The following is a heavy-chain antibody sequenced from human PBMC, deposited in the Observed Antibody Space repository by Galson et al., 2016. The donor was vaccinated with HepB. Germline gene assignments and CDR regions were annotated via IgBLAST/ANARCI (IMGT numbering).Heavy chain of an antibody. J-gene: IGHJ6*02. CDR3: AKRFGSHGMDA. Sequence: SVKVSCKASGYIFTSYDINWVRQAPGQGLEWMGWINPYNGNTNYAQKFQDRVTMTTDTSTSTAYMELRSLRAADTAIYYCAKRFGSHGMDAWGQGTTVTVSS. CDR2: INPYNGNT. CDR1: GYIFTSYD. D-gene: IGHD3-10*01. V-gene: IGHV1-18*01.